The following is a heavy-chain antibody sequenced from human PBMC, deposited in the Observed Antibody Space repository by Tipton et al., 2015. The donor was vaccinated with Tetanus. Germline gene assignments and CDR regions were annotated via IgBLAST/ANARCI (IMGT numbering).Heavy chain of an antibody. CDR3: ATSGGGHCGAKCLINFFDP. D-gene: IGHD2-15*01. Sequence: TLSLTCTVSGDSISSSSYYWGWIRQPPGKGLEWIGSFYYSGSTYYNPSLKSRVTISVDTPKNQFSLKLRPVTAADTAVYYCATSGGGHCGAKCLINFFDPWGQGTLVTVSS. CDR2: FYYSGST. CDR1: GDSISSSSYY. J-gene: IGHJ5*02. V-gene: IGHV4-39*01.